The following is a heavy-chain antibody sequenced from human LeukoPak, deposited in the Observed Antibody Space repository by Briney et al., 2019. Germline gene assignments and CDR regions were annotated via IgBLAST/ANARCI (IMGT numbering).Heavy chain of an antibody. D-gene: IGHD1-14*01. CDR3: ARGSITHEKNYCET. V-gene: IGHV3-21*01. CDR2: ISRRCSHI. Sequence: GGSLRLPCAASGFNFSSYSMNWVRQAPGKGLEWVSSISRRCSHIYYADSVEGRFPISRDNPKKSLYVQMNSLRAEDTAVYYCARGSITHEKNYCETWGQGNLVTVSS. CDR1: GFNFSSYS. J-gene: IGHJ4*02.